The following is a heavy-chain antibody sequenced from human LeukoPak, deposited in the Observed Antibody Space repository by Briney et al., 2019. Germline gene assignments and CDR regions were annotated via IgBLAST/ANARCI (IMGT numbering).Heavy chain of an antibody. Sequence: ASVKVSCKASGYTFTGYYMHWVRQAPGKGLEWMGGFNAKDGETIYAQKLQGRVTMTEDTSTDIAYMELSSLRSVDTAVYYCAAQLRYFDWLAYWGQGTLVTVSS. CDR1: GYTFTGYY. V-gene: IGHV1-24*01. J-gene: IGHJ4*02. D-gene: IGHD3-9*01. CDR3: AAQLRYFDWLAY. CDR2: FNAKDGET.